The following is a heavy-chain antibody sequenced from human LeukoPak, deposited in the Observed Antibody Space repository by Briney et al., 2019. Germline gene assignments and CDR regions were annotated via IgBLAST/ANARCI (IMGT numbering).Heavy chain of an antibody. Sequence: GASVKVSCKASGYTFTSYGISWVRQAPGQGLEWMGGINPNSGGTNYAQKFQGRVTMTRDTSISTAYMELSRLRSDDTAVYYCARVRYYYDSSPDAFDIRGQGTMVTVSS. J-gene: IGHJ3*02. CDR3: ARVRYYYDSSPDAFDI. CDR2: INPNSGGT. CDR1: GYTFTSYG. V-gene: IGHV1-2*02. D-gene: IGHD3-22*01.